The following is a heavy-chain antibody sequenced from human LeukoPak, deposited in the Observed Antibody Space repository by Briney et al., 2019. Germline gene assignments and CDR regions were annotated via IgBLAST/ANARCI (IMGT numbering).Heavy chain of an antibody. D-gene: IGHD2-2*01. CDR2: INWNGGST. CDR3: ARVHQLLSSGGWFDP. V-gene: IGHV3-20*01. CDR1: GFTFSSYA. J-gene: IGHJ5*02. Sequence: GGSLRLSCAASGFTFSSYAMSWVRQAPGQGLEWVSAINWNGGSTGYADSVKGRFTISRDNAKNSLYLQMNSLRAEDTALYHCARVHQLLSSGGWFDPWGQGTLVTVSS.